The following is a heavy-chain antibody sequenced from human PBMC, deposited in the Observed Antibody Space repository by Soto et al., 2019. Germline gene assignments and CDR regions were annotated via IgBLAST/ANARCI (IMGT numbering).Heavy chain of an antibody. V-gene: IGHV4-39*01. D-gene: IGHD5-12*01. Sequence: SETLSLTCTVSGGSIKVGGYYWGWIRQPPGKGLEWVATIYYSGTTYYNPSLKSRLTISLDTSRNQLSLDLTSVTAADTAVYYCARLAYSHYSTWGQGTLVTVSS. CDR1: GGSIKVGGYY. CDR2: IYYSGTT. CDR3: ARLAYSHYST. J-gene: IGHJ4*02.